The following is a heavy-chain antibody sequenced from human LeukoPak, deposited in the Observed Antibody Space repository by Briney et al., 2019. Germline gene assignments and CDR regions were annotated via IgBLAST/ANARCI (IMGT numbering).Heavy chain of an antibody. CDR2: IIPLFGIA. J-gene: IGHJ3*02. Sequence: ASVKVSCKASGGTFSSYTISWVRHGPGQGVEWMGGIIPLFGIANYAQKFQGRVTITTDETTSTAYMELSSLRSEDTAVYYCAKKGPAGTNAFDIWGQGTMVTVSS. CDR3: AKKGPAGTNAFDI. D-gene: IGHD1-1*01. CDR1: GGTFSSYT. V-gene: IGHV1-69*05.